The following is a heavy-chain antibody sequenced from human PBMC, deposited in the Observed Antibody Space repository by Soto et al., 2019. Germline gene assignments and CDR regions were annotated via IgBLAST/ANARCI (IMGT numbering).Heavy chain of an antibody. CDR1: GFIFSSYE. CDR2: IGISGNTI. D-gene: IGHD1-26*01. V-gene: IGHV3-48*03. Sequence: EVQLVESVGGLVQPGGSLRLSCAASGFIFSSYEMNWVRQTPGKGLEWVSYIGISGNTIYYADSVKGRFTISRDNAKNSLYLQMNSLRAEDTAVYYCVRDVVGAPTFDYWGQGTLVTVSS. CDR3: VRDVVGAPTFDY. J-gene: IGHJ4*02.